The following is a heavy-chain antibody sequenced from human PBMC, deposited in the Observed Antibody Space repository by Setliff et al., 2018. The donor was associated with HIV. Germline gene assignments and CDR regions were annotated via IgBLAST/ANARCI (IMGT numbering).Heavy chain of an antibody. CDR3: ARGPRRDFGRGYPPHFDS. V-gene: IGHV1-69*13. Sequence: ASVKVSCKASGGTFSSYAISWVRQAPGQGREWMGGIIPIFGTANYAQTFQGRVTITADEATSTADMELSSRRSEDTAVYYCARGPRRDFGRGYPPHFDSWGQGTLVTVSS. D-gene: IGHD1-26*01. CDR1: GGTFSSYA. J-gene: IGHJ4*02. CDR2: IIPIFGTA.